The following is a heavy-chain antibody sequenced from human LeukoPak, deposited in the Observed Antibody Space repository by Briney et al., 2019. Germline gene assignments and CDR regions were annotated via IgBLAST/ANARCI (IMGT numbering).Heavy chain of an antibody. V-gene: IGHV3-9*01. J-gene: IGHJ4*02. D-gene: IGHD5-18*01. Sequence: HPGGSLRLSCAASGFTFDDYAMHWVRQAPGKGLEWVSGISWNSGSIGYADSVKGRFTISRDNAKNSLYLQMNSLRAEDTALYYCAKDIASRGYSYGVDYWGQGTLVTVSS. CDR1: GFTFDDYA. CDR3: AKDIASRGYSYGVDY. CDR2: ISWNSGSI.